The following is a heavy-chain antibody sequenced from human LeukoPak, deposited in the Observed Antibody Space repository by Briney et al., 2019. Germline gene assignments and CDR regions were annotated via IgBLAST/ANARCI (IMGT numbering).Heavy chain of an antibody. Sequence: GGSLRLSCAASGFIFKNFGMYWVRQAPGKGLEWVANINQDESEKNYVDSVKGRFTISRDNAKNSLDLQMNSLRAEDTAVYYCARYSSTMGANWFDPWGQGTLVTVSS. J-gene: IGHJ5*02. CDR3: ARYSSTMGANWFDP. CDR1: GFIFKNFG. D-gene: IGHD2-2*01. CDR2: INQDESEK. V-gene: IGHV3-7*01.